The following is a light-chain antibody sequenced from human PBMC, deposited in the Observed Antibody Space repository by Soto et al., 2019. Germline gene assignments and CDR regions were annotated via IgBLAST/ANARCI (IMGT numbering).Light chain of an antibody. V-gene: IGLV2-23*01. CDR3: CSYAGDRDLI. J-gene: IGLJ2*01. CDR1: SSDVGRYNI. Sequence: QAVLTQPASVSGSPGQSITISCTGSSSDVGRYNIVSWYQQHPGKAPKLMIYEGSQRPSGVSDRFSGSKSGNTASLTISGLQAEDEADYYCCSYAGDRDLIFGGGTQLTVL. CDR2: EGS.